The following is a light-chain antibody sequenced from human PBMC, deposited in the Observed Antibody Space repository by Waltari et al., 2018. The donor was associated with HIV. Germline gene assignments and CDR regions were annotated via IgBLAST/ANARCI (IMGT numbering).Light chain of an antibody. V-gene: IGLV1-47*02. Sequence: QSVLTQPPSASATPGQRVTISCSGTRSTIGSNFVFWYQQFPGTAPKLLMYNNNKRFSGVPDRFSGSKSGTSASLAISGLRSEDEAVYYCAAWDDSLRGHVVFGGGTNLTV. CDR3: AAWDDSLRGHVV. J-gene: IGLJ2*01. CDR1: RSTIGSNF. CDR2: NNN.